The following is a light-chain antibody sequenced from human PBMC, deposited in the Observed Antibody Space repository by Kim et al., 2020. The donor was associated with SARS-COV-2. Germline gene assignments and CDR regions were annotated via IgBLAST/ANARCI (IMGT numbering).Light chain of an antibody. J-gene: IGKJ4*01. Sequence: EIVLTQSPATLSLSPGERATLSCRASQSVSTYVAWYQQKPGQPPRLLIYDASNRASGIPARFSGCGSGTDFTLTISSLDPEDFAVYYCQQRRSWRTFGGGTKVDIK. CDR3: QQRRSWRT. CDR2: DAS. CDR1: QSVSTY. V-gene: IGKV3-11*01.